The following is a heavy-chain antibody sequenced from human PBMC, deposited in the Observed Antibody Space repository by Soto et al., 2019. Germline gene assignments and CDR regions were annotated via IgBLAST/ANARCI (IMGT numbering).Heavy chain of an antibody. J-gene: IGHJ5*02. CDR1: GDSISSINNY. CDR3: ARGRGYSYGLDP. D-gene: IGHD5-18*01. Sequence: SETLSLTCTVSGDSISSINNYWSWIRQPPGEGLEWIGFISYSGTTSYSPSLKSRAAISLDTSKNQFSLSLNFVTAADTAVYYCARGRGYSYGLDPWGQGSLVT. V-gene: IGHV4-30-4*01. CDR2: ISYSGTT.